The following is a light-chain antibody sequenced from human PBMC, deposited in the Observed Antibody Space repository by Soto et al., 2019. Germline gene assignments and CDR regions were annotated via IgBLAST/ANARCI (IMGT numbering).Light chain of an antibody. CDR1: QSVLHSSNSLNY. Sequence: DIVMTQSPDSLSVSLGERATINCKSSQSVLHSSNSLNYLAWYQQKPGQPPKLLFYWASTREPGVPDRFSSSGSGTDFTLTINSLQAEDVATYYCQQYYSTPQLTFGGGTKVEIK. J-gene: IGKJ4*01. CDR3: QQYYSTPQLT. CDR2: WAS. V-gene: IGKV4-1*01.